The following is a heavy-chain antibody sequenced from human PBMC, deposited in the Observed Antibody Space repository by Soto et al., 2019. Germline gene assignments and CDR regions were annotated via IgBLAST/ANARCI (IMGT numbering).Heavy chain of an antibody. J-gene: IGHJ6*03. CDR1: GFTVSSNY. CDR2: IYSGGST. CDR3: AKVVSGITGTTPADYYYYYMDV. D-gene: IGHD1-20*01. V-gene: IGHV3-53*01. Sequence: PGGSLRLSCAASGFTVSSNYMSWVRPAPGKGLKWVSVIYSGGSTYYADSVKGRFTISRDNSKNTLYLQKNSLRAEDTAVYYCAKVVSGITGTTPADYYYYYMDVWGKGTTVTFSS.